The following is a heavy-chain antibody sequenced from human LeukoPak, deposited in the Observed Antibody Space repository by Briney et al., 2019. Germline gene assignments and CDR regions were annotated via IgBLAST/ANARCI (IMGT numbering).Heavy chain of an antibody. V-gene: IGHV3-7*03. Sequence: PGGSLRLSCAASGFTSSSYWMNWARQAPGKGLEWVASINHNGNVNYYVDSVKGRFTISRDNAKNSLYLQMSNLRAEDTAVYFCAREGVVRAHFDYWGQGTLVTVSS. J-gene: IGHJ4*02. D-gene: IGHD3-22*01. CDR1: GFTSSSYW. CDR2: INHNGNVN. CDR3: AREGVVRAHFDY.